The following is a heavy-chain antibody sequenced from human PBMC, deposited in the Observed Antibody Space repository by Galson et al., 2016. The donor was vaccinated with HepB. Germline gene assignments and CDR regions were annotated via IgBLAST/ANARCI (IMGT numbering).Heavy chain of an antibody. CDR3: ARDVFGGRGFYLGWFDP. D-gene: IGHD2-15*01. J-gene: IGHJ5*02. CDR1: GYSFITSY. Sequence: SVKVSCKASGYSFITSYMHWLRQAPGQGLEWMGVINPSDRSTSYAQSFQGRVTMTTDPSTSTVHMELSSLRSEDTALYYCARDVFGGRGFYLGWFDPWGQGTLVTVSS. CDR2: INPSDRST. V-gene: IGHV1-46*01.